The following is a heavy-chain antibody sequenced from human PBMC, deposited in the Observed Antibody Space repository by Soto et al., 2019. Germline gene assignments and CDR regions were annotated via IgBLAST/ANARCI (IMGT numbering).Heavy chain of an antibody. V-gene: IGHV1-3*01. J-gene: IGHJ4*02. CDR1: GYTFTSYA. CDR2: INAGNGNT. CDR3: ARDPGDGYFDY. Sequence: QVQLVQSGAEVKKPGASVKVSCKASGYTFTSYAMHWVRQAPGQRLEWMGWINAGNGNTKYSQKFHGRVTITRDTSASTAYMELSSLRSEDTAVYYCARDPGDGYFDYWGQGTLVTVSS. D-gene: IGHD3-16*01.